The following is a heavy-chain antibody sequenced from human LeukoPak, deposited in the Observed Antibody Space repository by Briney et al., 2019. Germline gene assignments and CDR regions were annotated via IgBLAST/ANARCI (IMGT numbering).Heavy chain of an antibody. CDR1: GFTFSSYA. V-gene: IGHV3-23*01. J-gene: IGHJ4*02. CDR3: AKNSGYSSSWYEDYFDY. D-gene: IGHD6-13*01. Sequence: PGGSLRLSCAASGFTFSSYAMSWVRQAPGKGLEWVPAISGSGGSTYYADSVKGRFTISRDNSKNTLYLQMNSLRAEDTAVYYCAKNSGYSSSWYEDYFDYWGQGTLVTVSS. CDR2: ISGSGGST.